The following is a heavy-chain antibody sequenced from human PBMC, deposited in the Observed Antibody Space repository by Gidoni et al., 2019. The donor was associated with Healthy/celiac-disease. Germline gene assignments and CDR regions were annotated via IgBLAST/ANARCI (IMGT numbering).Heavy chain of an antibody. CDR3: SKGSLGWYYGDGLGPYGMDF. Sequence: EVQLLESGGGLVQTGGSLRLSCAASGFTVSSYARSWVCQAPGKGLEWGSAMSCSGCSTYYADAVKGRFTISRDNSKNTLYLQMNSLRAADTAVYYCSKGSLGWYYGDGLGPYGMDFWGQGTTVTVSS. CDR2: MSCSGCST. V-gene: IGHV3-23*01. CDR1: GFTVSSYA. J-gene: IGHJ6*02. D-gene: IGHD4-17*01.